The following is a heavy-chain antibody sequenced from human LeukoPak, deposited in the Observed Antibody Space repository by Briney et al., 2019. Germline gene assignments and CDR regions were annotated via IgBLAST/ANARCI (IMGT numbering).Heavy chain of an antibody. V-gene: IGHV3-11*01. J-gene: IGHJ4*02. Sequence: PGGSPRLSCAASGFTFSDYYMSWIRQAPGKGLEWVSYISSSGSTIYYADSVKGRFTISRDNAKNSLYLQMNSLRAEDTAVYYCARDASGGYSGYEYFDYWGQGTLVTVSS. CDR1: GFTFSDYY. CDR3: ARDASGGYSGYEYFDY. D-gene: IGHD5-12*01. CDR2: ISSSGSTI.